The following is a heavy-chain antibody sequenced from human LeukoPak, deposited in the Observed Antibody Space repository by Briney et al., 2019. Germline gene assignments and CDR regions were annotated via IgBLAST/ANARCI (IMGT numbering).Heavy chain of an antibody. CDR2: ISGSGGST. D-gene: IGHD4-17*01. J-gene: IGHJ2*01. CDR1: GFTFSSYA. V-gene: IGHV3-23*01. Sequence: PGGSLRLSCAASGFTFSSYAMSWVRQAPGKGLEWVSAISGSGGSTYYADSVKGRFTISRDNSKNTLYLQMNSLRAEDTAVYYCARYIVSSVTTGYFDLWGRGTLVTVSS. CDR3: ARYIVSSVTTGYFDL.